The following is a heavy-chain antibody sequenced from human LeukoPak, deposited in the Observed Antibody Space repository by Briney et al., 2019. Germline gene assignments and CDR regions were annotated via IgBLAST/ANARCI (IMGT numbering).Heavy chain of an antibody. D-gene: IGHD3-22*01. CDR2: IYSGGST. V-gene: IGHV3-53*01. CDR1: GFTVSSNY. J-gene: IGHJ4*02. Sequence: GGSLRLSCAASGFTVSSNYMSWVRQAPGKGLEWVSVIYSGGSTYYADSVKGRFTISRDNSKNTLYLQMNSLRAEDTAVYYCARAEGSGYYYDSSGYYHDYWGQGTLVTVSP. CDR3: ARAEGSGYYYDSSGYYHDY.